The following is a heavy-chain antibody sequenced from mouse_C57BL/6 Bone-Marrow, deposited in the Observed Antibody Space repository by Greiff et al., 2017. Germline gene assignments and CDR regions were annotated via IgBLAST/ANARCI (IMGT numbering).Heavy chain of an antibody. CDR2: IYPGGGYT. J-gene: IGHJ2*01. D-gene: IGHD2-4*01. CDR3: ARSGYDYDVYFDY. V-gene: IGHV1-63*01. CDR1: GYTFTNYW. Sequence: QVQLQQSGAELVRPGTSVKMSCKASGYTFTNYWIGWAQQRPGHGLEWIGDIYPGGGYTNYNEKFKGKATLTADKSSSTAYMQFSSLTSEDSAIYYCARSGYDYDVYFDYWGQGTTLTVSS.